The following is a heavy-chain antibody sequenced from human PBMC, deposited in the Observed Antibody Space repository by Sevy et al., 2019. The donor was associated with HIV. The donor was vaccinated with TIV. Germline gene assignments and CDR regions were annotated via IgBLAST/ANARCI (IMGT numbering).Heavy chain of an antibody. V-gene: IGHV3-23*01. Sequence: GGSLRLSCAASGFTFSSYAMSWVRQAPGKGLEWVSPISGTGSIRYYADSVRGRFTISRDNSNNILYLQMNSLRAEDTAGYFCAKGCDSTGWFPDYWGQGTLVTVSS. J-gene: IGHJ4*02. CDR3: AKGCDSTGWFPDY. CDR1: GFTFSSYA. D-gene: IGHD6-19*01. CDR2: ISGTGSIR.